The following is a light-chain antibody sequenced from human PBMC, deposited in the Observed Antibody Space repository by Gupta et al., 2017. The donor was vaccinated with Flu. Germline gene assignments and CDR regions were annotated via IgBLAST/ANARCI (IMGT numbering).Light chain of an antibody. V-gene: IGKV3-11*01. J-gene: IGKJ2*01. CDR2: DAS. CDR3: RHRGNWPPT. CDR1: QSVSSY. Sequence: EIVFTQSPATLSLSPGEGATLSCRASQSVSSYLACYQQKPGRAPRLLLYDASNSSNGITPTFSGSRSGTAFTLTIISRVPQDFAVSYCRHRGNWPPTFGQGTKMEIK.